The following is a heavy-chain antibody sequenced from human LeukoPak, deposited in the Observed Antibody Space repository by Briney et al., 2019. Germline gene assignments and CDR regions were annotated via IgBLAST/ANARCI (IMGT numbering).Heavy chain of an antibody. Sequence: GGSLRLSCAASGFTFSSYAMHWVRQAPGKGLEWVAVISYDGSNKYYADSVKGRFTISRDNSKNTLYLQMNSLRAEDTAVYYCARETPIAVAGYHFDYWGQGTLVTVSS. D-gene: IGHD6-19*01. CDR3: ARETPIAVAGYHFDY. CDR1: GFTFSSYA. CDR2: ISYDGSNK. J-gene: IGHJ4*02. V-gene: IGHV3-30-3*01.